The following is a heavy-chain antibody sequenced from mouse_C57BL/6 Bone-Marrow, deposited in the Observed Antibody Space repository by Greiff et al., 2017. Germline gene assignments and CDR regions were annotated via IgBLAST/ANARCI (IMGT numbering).Heavy chain of an antibody. D-gene: IGHD3-3*01. V-gene: IGHV5-12*01. Sequence: DVQLVESGGGLVQPGGSLKLSCAASGFTFSDYYMYWVRQTPEKRLEWVAYISNGGGSTYYPDTVKGRFTISRDNAKNTLYLQMSRLKSEDTAMYYCARRDGYAMDYWGQGTSVTVSS. J-gene: IGHJ4*01. CDR3: ARRDGYAMDY. CDR1: GFTFSDYY. CDR2: ISNGGGST.